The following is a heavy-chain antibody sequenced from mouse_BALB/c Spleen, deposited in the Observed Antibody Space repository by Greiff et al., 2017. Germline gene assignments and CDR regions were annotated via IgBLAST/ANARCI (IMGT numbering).Heavy chain of an antibody. D-gene: IGHD2-3*01. CDR2: ISSGSSTI. CDR1: GFTFRSFG. CDR3: ARRWLQGAMDY. J-gene: IGHJ4*01. V-gene: IGHV5-17*02. Sequence: EVQLVESGGGLVQPGGSRKLSCAASGFTFRSFGMHWVRQAPEKGLEWVAYISSGSSTIYYADTVKGRFTISRDNPKNTLFLQMTSLRSEDTAMYYCARRWLQGAMDYWGQGTSVTVSS.